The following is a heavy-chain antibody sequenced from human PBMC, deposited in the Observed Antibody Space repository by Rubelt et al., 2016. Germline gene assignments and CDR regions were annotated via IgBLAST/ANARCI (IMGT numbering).Heavy chain of an antibody. CDR1: GYTFTSYA. CDR2: MNACNGNT. J-gene: IGHJ3*02. D-gene: IGHD6-19*01. CDR3: ARDRTWLVPGLDAFDI. V-gene: IGHV1-3*01. Sequence: QVQLVQSGAEVKKPGASVKVSCKASGYTFTSYAMHWVRQAPGQRLEWMGWMNACNGNTKYSQKFQGRVTITRDTSASTAYMELSSLRSEDTAVYYCARDRTWLVPGLDAFDIWGQGTMVTVSS.